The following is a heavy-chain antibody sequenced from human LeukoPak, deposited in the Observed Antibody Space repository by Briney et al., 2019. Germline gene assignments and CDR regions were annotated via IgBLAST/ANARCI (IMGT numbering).Heavy chain of an antibody. CDR2: INHSGST. D-gene: IGHD3-9*01. J-gene: IGHJ4*02. Sequence: PSETLSLTCAVYGGSFSGYYWSWIRQPPGKGLEWIGEINHSGSTNYNPSLKSRVTISVDTSKNQFSLKLSSVTAADTAVYYCARRETGVLRYFDWLSRSPNFDYWGQGTLVTVSS. CDR3: ARRETGVLRYFDWLSRSPNFDY. CDR1: GGSFSGYY. V-gene: IGHV4-34*01.